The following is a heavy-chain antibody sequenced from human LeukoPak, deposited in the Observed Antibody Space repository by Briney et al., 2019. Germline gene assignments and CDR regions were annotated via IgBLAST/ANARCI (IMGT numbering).Heavy chain of an antibody. CDR3: ARGRPTTSIAAAGVNWSDP. CDR1: GGTFSSYA. V-gene: IGHV1-69*06. CDR2: IIPIFGTA. J-gene: IGHJ5*02. Sequence: SVKVSCKASGGTFSSYAISWVRQAPGQGLEWMGGIIPIFGTANYAQKFQGRVTITADKSTSTAYMELSSLRSEDTAVYYCARGRPTTSIAAAGVNWSDPWGQGTLVTVSS. D-gene: IGHD6-13*01.